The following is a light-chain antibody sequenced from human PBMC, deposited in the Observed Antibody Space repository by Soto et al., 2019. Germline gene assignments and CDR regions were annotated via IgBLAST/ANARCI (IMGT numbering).Light chain of an antibody. V-gene: IGKV1-12*01. J-gene: IGKJ5*01. Sequence: EIQLTQSPSSVSASVGDRVTITCRASQGISTWLAWYQQKAGKAPNLLICGASNLHIGVPSRFSGSGSGTNFTLTISSLQPEDFATYYCQQAHSFPITLGQGTRLEIK. CDR3: QQAHSFPIT. CDR2: GAS. CDR1: QGISTW.